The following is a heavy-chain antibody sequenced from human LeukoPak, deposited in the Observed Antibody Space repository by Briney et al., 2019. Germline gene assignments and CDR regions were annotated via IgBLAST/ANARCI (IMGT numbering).Heavy chain of an antibody. CDR3: ASDLIAAGGSTLGS. D-gene: IGHD6-13*01. V-gene: IGHV4-39*01. J-gene: IGHJ5*02. Sequence: NTSETLSLTCTVSGGSISSNNYFWGWIRQPPGKGLEWIATISFDGRTYYNPSLTSRVTISVDTSKNQFSLKLSSVTAADTAVYFCASDLIAAGGSTLGSWSQGTLVTVSS. CDR1: GGSISSNNYF. CDR2: ISFDGRT.